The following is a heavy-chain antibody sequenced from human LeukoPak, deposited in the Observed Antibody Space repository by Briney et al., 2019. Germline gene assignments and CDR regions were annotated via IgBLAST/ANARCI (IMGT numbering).Heavy chain of an antibody. V-gene: IGHV4-4*02. Sequence: SDTLSLTCGVSGGSVINTNWWTWVRQPPGKGLEWIGEVHLDGRTNYNPSLESRLTMSVDVSENQVSLKLTSVTAADTAVYYCAREGGFYRPLDYSGQGTLVTVS. J-gene: IGHJ4*02. CDR2: VHLDGRT. D-gene: IGHD3-3*01. CDR1: GGSVINTNW. CDR3: AREGGFYRPLDY.